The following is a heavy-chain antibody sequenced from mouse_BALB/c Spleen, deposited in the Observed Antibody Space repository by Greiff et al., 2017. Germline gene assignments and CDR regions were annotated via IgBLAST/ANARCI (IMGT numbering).Heavy chain of an antibody. CDR3: ARHAMDY. V-gene: IGHV5-15*02. CDR1: GFTFSDYG. J-gene: IGHJ4*01. Sequence: EVKVVESGGGLVQPGGSRKLSCAASGFTFSDYGMAWVRQAPGKGPEWVAFISNLAYSIYYADTVTGRFTISRENAKNTLYLEMSSLRSEDTAMYYCARHAMDYWGQGTSVTVSS. CDR2: ISNLAYSI.